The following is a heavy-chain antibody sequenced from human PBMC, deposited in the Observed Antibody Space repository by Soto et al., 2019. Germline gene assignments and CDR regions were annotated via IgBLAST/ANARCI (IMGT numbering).Heavy chain of an antibody. CDR1: GFTFSSYS. CDR3: ASRRLTGAFDY. CDR2: ISSSSSYI. Sequence: GGSLRLSCAASGFTFSSYSMNWARQAPGKGLEWVSSISSSSSYIYYADSVKGRFTISRDNAKNSLYLQMNSLRAEDTAVYYCASRRLTGAFDYWGQGTLVTVSS. V-gene: IGHV3-21*01. D-gene: IGHD7-27*01. J-gene: IGHJ4*02.